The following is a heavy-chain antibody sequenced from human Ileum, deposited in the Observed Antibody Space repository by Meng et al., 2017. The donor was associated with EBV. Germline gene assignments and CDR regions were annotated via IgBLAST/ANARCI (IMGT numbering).Heavy chain of an antibody. J-gene: IGHJ4*02. CDR1: GFSLSTNGVG. V-gene: IGHV2-5*02. D-gene: IGHD7-27*01. CDR2: IYWDDDK. Sequence: QITLKESGPTLVKPTQTLTLTCTFSGFSLSTNGVGVGWIRQPPGEALEWLALIYWDDDKRYSPYLRNRLTITKDTSKNQVVLTMTNMEAVDTATYYCGHRLRSGNPWAWGYFDYWGQGTLVTGSS. CDR3: GHRLRSGNPWAWGYFDY.